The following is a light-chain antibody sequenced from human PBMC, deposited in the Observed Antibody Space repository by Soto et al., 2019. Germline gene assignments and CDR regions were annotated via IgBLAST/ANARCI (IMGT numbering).Light chain of an antibody. J-gene: IGKJ1*01. V-gene: IGKV1-39*01. CDR1: QSIGTY. Sequence: IQMTQSPSSLSASVGDRVTVTCRSSQSIGTYLNWYQVKPGKAPKLLIYSASSLHSGVPSRFSGSVSGTDFTLTIGSLQPEDFATYYCQQSHSTPLTFGQGTKVEIK. CDR3: QQSHSTPLT. CDR2: SAS.